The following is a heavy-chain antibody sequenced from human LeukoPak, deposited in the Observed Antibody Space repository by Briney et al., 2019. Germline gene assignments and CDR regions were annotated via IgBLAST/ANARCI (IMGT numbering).Heavy chain of an antibody. J-gene: IGHJ4*02. CDR2: IISSGSTI. Sequence: GGSLRLSCAASGFTFSSYEMNWVRQAPGKGLEWVSYIISSGSTIYYADSVKGRFTISRDNAKNSLYLQMNSLRAEDTAVYYCARGGSWVDYWGQGTLVTVSS. V-gene: IGHV3-48*03. CDR3: ARGGSWVDY. CDR1: GFTFSSYE. D-gene: IGHD1-26*01.